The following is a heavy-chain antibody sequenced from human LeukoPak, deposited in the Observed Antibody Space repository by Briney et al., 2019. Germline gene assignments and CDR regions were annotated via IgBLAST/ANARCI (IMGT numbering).Heavy chain of an antibody. J-gene: IGHJ3*02. Sequence: SETLSLTCNVSGCSISSYYWSWIRQPPGKGLEWIGYIYYSGSTNYNPSLKSRVTISVDTSKNQFSLKLSSVTAADTAVYYCARDRGGGAFDIWGQGTMVTVSS. D-gene: IGHD2-21*01. CDR3: ARDRGGGAFDI. CDR2: IYYSGST. V-gene: IGHV4-59*01. CDR1: GCSISSYY.